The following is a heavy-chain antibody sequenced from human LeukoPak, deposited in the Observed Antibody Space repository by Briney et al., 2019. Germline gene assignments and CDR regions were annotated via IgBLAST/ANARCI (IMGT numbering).Heavy chain of an antibody. CDR2: ISSSTYR. CDR3: ARERAYSYGSFDY. V-gene: IGHV3-11*05. J-gene: IGHJ4*02. D-gene: IGHD5-18*01. Sequence: PEGSLRLSCAASGFTFSDYSMSWIRQAPGKGLECVSYISSSTYRNYADSVKGRFTISRDNAKNSLYLQMNSLRAEDTAVYYCARERAYSYGSFDYWGQGTLVTVSS. CDR1: GFTFSDYS.